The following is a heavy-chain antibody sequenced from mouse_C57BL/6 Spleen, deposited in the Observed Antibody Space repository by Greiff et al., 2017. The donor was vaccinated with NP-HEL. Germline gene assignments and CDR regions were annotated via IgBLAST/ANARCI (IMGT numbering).Heavy chain of an antibody. J-gene: IGHJ2*01. CDR1: GYTFTDHT. CDR3: ARRGGSSPFDY. V-gene: IGHV1-78*01. Sequence: QVQLQQSDAELVKPGASVKISCKVSGYTFTDHTIHWMQQRPEQGLEWIGYIYPRDGSTKYNETFKGKATLTADKSSSTAYMQRNSLTSEDSAVYCCARRGGSSPFDYWGQGTTLTVSA. D-gene: IGHD1-1*01. CDR2: IYPRDGST.